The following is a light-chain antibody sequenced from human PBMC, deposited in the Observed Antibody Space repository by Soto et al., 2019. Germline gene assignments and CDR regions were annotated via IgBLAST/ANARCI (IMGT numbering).Light chain of an antibody. J-gene: IGLJ1*01. CDR1: SSNIGAGYD. CDR3: QSYDNSLSGFV. Sequence: QAVVTQPPSVSGAPGQRVTISCTGSSSNIGAGYDVHWYQQLPGTAPKLLIYGNSNRPSGVPDRFSGSKSETSASLAITGLQAEDEADYSCQSYDNSLSGFVFGTGTKLTVL. CDR2: GNS. V-gene: IGLV1-40*01.